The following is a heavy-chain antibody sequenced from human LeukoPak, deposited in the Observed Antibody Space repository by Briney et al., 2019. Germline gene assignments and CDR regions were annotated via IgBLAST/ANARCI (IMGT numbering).Heavy chain of an antibody. Sequence: GGSLRLSCAASGFIFSSYWMMWVRQAPGKGLEWLSHISTSGSSIHYADSVKGRFTISRDNSKNTLYLQMNSLRAEDTAVYYCARDLTVTTTLYYYYCMDVWGKGTTVTVSS. D-gene: IGHD4-11*01. J-gene: IGHJ6*03. CDR2: ISTSGSSI. CDR3: ARDLTVTTTLYYYYCMDV. V-gene: IGHV3-48*01. CDR1: GFIFSSYW.